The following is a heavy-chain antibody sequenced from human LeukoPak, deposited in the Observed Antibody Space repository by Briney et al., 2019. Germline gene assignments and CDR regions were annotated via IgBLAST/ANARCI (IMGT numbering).Heavy chain of an antibody. CDR1: GFTFDSYA. CDR3: AISPDRYCSGGSCYN. V-gene: IGHV3-23*01. Sequence: GSLRLSCAASGFTFDSYAMSWVRQAPGKGLEWVSLISGRGDITYYLDSVKGRFTVSRDNAKNSLYLQMNSLRDEDTAVYYCAISPDRYCSGGSCYNWGQGTLVTVSS. J-gene: IGHJ4*02. CDR2: ISGRGDIT. D-gene: IGHD2-15*01.